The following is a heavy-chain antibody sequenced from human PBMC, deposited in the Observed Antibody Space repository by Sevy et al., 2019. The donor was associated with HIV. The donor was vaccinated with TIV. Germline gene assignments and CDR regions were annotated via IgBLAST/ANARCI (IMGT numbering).Heavy chain of an antibody. J-gene: IGHJ4*02. V-gene: IGHV1-8*03. CDR2: MNPNSGDT. CDR1: EYTFTSYD. CDR3: ARAKVSGSYYLDY. Sequence: ASVKVSCKASEYTFTSYDINWVRQATGQGLEWMGWMNPNSGDTGYAQKFQGRVTITRNTSISEVYMELSSLRSEDTAVYYCARAKVSGSYYLDYWGQGTLVTVSS. D-gene: IGHD3-10*01.